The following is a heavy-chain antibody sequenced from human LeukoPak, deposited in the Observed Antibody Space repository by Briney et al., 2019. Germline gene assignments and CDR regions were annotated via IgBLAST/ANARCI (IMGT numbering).Heavy chain of an antibody. CDR2: ISYDGSNK. J-gene: IGHJ4*02. Sequence: PGGSLRLSCAASGFTFSSYGMHWVRQAPGKGLEWVAVISYDGSNKYYADPVKGRFTISRDNSKNTLYLQMNSLRAEDTAVYYCAKSIVVVPAAPDYWGQGTLVTVSS. V-gene: IGHV3-30*18. CDR3: AKSIVVVPAAPDY. CDR1: GFTFSSYG. D-gene: IGHD2-2*01.